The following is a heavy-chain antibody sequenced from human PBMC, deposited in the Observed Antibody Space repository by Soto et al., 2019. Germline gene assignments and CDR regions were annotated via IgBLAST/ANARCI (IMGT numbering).Heavy chain of an antibody. J-gene: IGHJ5*02. Sequence: ASVKVSCKASGYTFINFDISWVRQAAGQGLEWLGWMNPGSGKTGYASKFQGRVAMTRDASTGTSHLELSSLTSDDTAIYYCARMASAGTLNWFDPWGQGTLVTVS. D-gene: IGHD6-13*01. CDR1: GYTFINFD. V-gene: IGHV1-8*02. CDR2: MNPGSGKT. CDR3: ARMASAGTLNWFDP.